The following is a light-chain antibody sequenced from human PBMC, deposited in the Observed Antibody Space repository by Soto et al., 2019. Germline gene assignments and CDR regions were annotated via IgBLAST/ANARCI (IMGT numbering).Light chain of an antibody. CDR3: SSYAGSNNFVV. V-gene: IGLV2-8*01. CDR2: EVS. Sequence: QSALTQPPSASGSPGQSVTISCTGTSSDVGGYNYVSWYHQHPGKAPKLMIYEVSKRPSGVPDRFSGSKSGNTASLTVSGLQAEDEADYYCSSYAGSNNFVVFGTGTKLTVL. CDR1: SSDVGGYNY. J-gene: IGLJ1*01.